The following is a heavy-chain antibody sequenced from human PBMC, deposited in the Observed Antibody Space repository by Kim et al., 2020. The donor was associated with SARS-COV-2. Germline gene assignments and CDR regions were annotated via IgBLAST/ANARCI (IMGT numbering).Heavy chain of an antibody. V-gene: IGHV4-39*01. Sequence: YYNPSLKSRVTISVDTSKNQFSLRLSSVTAADTAVYYCARLRRSYYWFDPWGQGTLVTVSS. J-gene: IGHJ5*02. D-gene: IGHD1-26*01. CDR3: ARLRRSYYWFDP.